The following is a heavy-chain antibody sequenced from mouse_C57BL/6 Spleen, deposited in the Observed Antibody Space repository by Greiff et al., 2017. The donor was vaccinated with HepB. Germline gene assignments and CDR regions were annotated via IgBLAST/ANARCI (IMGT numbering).Heavy chain of an antibody. J-gene: IGHJ2*01. CDR1: GYSITSGYD. CDR3: ARGLRRNGYFDY. V-gene: IGHV3-1*01. D-gene: IGHD2-2*01. CDR2: ISYSGST. Sequence: DVMLVESGPGMVKPSQSLSLTCTVTGYSITSGYDWHWIRHFPGNKLEWMGYISYSGSTNYNPSLKSRISITHDTSKNHFFLKLNSVTTEDTATYYWARGLRRNGYFDYWGQGTTLTVSS.